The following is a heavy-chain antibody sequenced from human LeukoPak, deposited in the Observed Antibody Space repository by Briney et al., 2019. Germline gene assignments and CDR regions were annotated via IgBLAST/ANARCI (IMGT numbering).Heavy chain of an antibody. V-gene: IGHV4-30-2*01. CDR1: GGSISSGGYY. D-gene: IGHD1-26*01. Sequence: SETLSLTCTVSGGSISSGGYYWSWIRQPPGKGLEWIGYIYHSGSTYYNPSLKSRVTISVDRSKNQFSLKLSSVTAADTAVYYCARGGAIDGAFDIWGQGTMVTVSS. CDR2: IYHSGST. J-gene: IGHJ3*02. CDR3: ARGGAIDGAFDI.